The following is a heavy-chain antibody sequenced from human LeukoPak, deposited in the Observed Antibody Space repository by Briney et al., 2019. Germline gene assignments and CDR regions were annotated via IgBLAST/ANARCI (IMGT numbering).Heavy chain of an antibody. CDR2: IYHSGST. V-gene: IGHV4-38-2*01. Sequence: AETLSLTCAVSGYSISSGYYWGWIRPPPGKGLEWTGSIYHSGSTYYNHSVESRVTISVDTSKNQLSLKLSSVTAADTAVYYCARAAAASHNYWGQGTLVTVSS. J-gene: IGHJ4*02. CDR3: ARAAAASHNY. CDR1: GYSISSGYY. D-gene: IGHD6-13*01.